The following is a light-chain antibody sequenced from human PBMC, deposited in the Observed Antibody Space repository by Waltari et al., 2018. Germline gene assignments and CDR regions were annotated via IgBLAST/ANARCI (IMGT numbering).Light chain of an antibody. V-gene: IGLV2-14*01. CDR2: EVS. J-gene: IGLJ1*01. CDR1: TSDVGGDKY. Sequence: QSALTQPASVSGSPGQSLTISCTGTTSDVGGDKYVSWYQQHPGKAPKLMIYEVSNRPSGVSNRFSGSKSGNTASLTIFGLQAEDEADYYCSSYTSSSTKVFGTGTKVTVL. CDR3: SSYTSSSTKV.